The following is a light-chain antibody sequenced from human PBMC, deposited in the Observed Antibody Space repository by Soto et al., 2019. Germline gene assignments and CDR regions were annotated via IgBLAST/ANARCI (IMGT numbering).Light chain of an antibody. CDR3: QSYDSSVSGYV. Sequence: QSVLTQPPSVSGAPGQRVTISCTGSSSNIGAGYDVHWYQQLPGTAPKLLIYGNSNRPSGVPDRFSGSKSGTSASLAITGLQAEDEADYYCQSYDSSVSGYVFGTGTKVNVL. CDR2: GNS. J-gene: IGLJ1*01. CDR1: SSNIGAGYD. V-gene: IGLV1-40*01.